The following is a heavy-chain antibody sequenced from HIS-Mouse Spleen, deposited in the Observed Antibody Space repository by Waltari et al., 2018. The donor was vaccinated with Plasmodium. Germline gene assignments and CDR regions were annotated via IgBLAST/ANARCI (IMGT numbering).Heavy chain of an antibody. V-gene: IGHV4-31*03. D-gene: IGHD7-27*01. CDR3: ARVSPPANWGALNAFDI. J-gene: IGHJ3*02. CDR2: IYYSGST. Sequence: QVQLQESGPGLVKPSQTLSLTCPVSGGSISSGGYYWSWIRQHPGKGLEWIGYIYYSGSTYYNPSLKSRVTISVDTSKNQFSLKLSSVTAADTAVYYCARVSPPANWGALNAFDIWGQGTMVTVSS. CDR1: GGSISSGGYY.